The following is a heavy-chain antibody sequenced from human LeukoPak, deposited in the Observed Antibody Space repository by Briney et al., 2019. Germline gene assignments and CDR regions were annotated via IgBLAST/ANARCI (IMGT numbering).Heavy chain of an antibody. Sequence: GRSLRLSCAASGFPFSSYAMSWVRQAPGKGLEWVSVISGSGANTYYADSVKGRFTISRDNSKNTLYLQMNSLRAEDTAVYYCAKDAGSIVVVPAAPQGPPSRNVWGQGTTVTVSS. D-gene: IGHD2-2*01. CDR2: ISGSGANT. CDR3: AKDAGSIVVVPAAPQGPPSRNV. V-gene: IGHV3-23*01. J-gene: IGHJ6*02. CDR1: GFPFSSYA.